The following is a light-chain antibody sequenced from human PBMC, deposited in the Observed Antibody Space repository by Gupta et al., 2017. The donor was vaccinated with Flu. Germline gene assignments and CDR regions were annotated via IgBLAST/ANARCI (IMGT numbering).Light chain of an antibody. CDR3: QAGDSSNAGV. CDR2: QDS. J-gene: IGLJ2*01. V-gene: IGLV3-1*01. Sequence: SYELTQPPSVSVSPGQTASITCSGDKVGDKYACWYQQRPGQSPVLVIYQDSKRPSGIPERFSGSNAGNTATLTISVTQAMEEADYYCQAGDSSNAGVFGGGTKLTVL. CDR1: KVGDKY.